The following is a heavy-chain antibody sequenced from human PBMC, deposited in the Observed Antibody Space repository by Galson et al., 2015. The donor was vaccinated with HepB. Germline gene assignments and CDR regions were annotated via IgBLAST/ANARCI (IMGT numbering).Heavy chain of an antibody. V-gene: IGHV3-15*07. CDR1: GFTFSSAW. D-gene: IGHD3-10*01. CDR3: TLVAPMVRGPGAFDI. J-gene: IGHJ3*02. Sequence: SLRLSCAASGFTFSSAWMNWVRQAPGKGLEWVGRIKSKTDGGTTDYAAPVKGRFTISRDDSKNTLYLQMNSLKTEDTAVYYCTLVAPMVRGPGAFDIWGQGTMVTVSS. CDR2: IKSKTDGGTT.